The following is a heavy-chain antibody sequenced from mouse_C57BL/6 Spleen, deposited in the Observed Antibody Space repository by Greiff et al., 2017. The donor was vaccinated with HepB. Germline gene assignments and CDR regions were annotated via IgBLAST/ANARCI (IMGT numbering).Heavy chain of an antibody. CDR3: ARSRSSYPYAMDY. CDR1: GYTFTSYW. J-gene: IGHJ4*01. D-gene: IGHD2-10*01. CDR2: IDTSDSET. V-gene: IGHV1-52*01. Sequence: QVQLQQPGAELVRPGSSVKLSCKASGYTFTSYWMHWVKQRPIQGLEWIGNIDTSDSETHYNQKFKDKATLTVDKSSSTAYMQLSSLTSEDSAVYYCARSRSSYPYAMDYWGQGTSVTVSS.